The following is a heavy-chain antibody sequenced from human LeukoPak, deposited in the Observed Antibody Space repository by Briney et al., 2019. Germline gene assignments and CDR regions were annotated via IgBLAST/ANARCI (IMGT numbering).Heavy chain of an antibody. D-gene: IGHD3-10*01. CDR1: GGSFSSYY. Sequence: SETLSLTCTVSGGSFSSYYWSWIRQPPGKGLEWIGYIYYSGSTNYNPSLKSRVTISVDTSKNQFSLKLSSVTAADTAVYYCARVEEAYGSGRRENYYYYYMDVWGKGTTVTISS. V-gene: IGHV4-59*01. J-gene: IGHJ6*03. CDR3: ARVEEAYGSGRRENYYYYYMDV. CDR2: IYYSGST.